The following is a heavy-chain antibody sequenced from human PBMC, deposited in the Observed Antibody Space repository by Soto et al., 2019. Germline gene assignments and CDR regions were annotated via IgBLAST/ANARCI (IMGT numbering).Heavy chain of an antibody. CDR1: GFTFNTHW. CDR3: ARGGAMGVDY. Sequence: SLRLSCTASGFTFNTHWMHWVRQAPGKGLVWVSRIYFDGITTNYADSVKGRLTVSRDNARNTVYLHVNTLRDEDTAVYYCARGGAMGVDYWGQGTLVTVSS. J-gene: IGHJ4*02. CDR2: IYFDGITT. V-gene: IGHV3-74*01. D-gene: IGHD1-26*01.